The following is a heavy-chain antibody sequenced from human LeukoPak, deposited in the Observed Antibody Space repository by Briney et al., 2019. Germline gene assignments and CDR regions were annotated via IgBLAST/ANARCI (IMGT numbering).Heavy chain of an antibody. V-gene: IGHV3-23*01. J-gene: IGHJ4*02. Sequence: GGSLRPSCAPSASTSTTTGTHWDPPAPGKGLEWVGSSPIHAASVKGRFTISRDNSNHTLFVEMKSLRAEGTAVYFCARRDGRFFDYWGQGTLVTVSS. CDR3: ARRDGRFFDY. CDR2: SSP. CDR1: ASTSTTTG. D-gene: IGHD5-24*01.